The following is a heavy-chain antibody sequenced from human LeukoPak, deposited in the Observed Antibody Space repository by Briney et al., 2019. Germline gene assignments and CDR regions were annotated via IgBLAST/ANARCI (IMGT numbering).Heavy chain of an antibody. CDR3: ARPSPPGDGYNPPDH. CDR2: ISHDGRTK. D-gene: IGHD5-24*01. J-gene: IGHJ4*02. Sequence: TGGSLRLSCAVSGFNFDNFAMHWVRQPLGKGLEWVAVISHDGRTKYYADSMKGRITISRDNSKNTLFLRMNNLRSEDTAVYFCARPSPPGDGYNPPDHWGRGTLVTVSS. CDR1: GFNFDNFA. V-gene: IGHV3-30*04.